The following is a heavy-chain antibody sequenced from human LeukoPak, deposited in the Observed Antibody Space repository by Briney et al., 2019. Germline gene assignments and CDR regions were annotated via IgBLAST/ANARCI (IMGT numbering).Heavy chain of an antibody. D-gene: IGHD6-19*01. CDR1: GGSISSYY. J-gene: IGHJ4*02. CDR3: ARGKVVAGTPGQNSWDY. CDR2: TRTSGDT. V-gene: IGHV4-4*07. Sequence: SETLSLTCTVSGGSISSYYWNWIRQPAGKGLEWIGRTRTSGDTSYNPSLKSRVTVSVDTSRNQFSLKLSAVTAADTAVYYCARGKVVAGTPGQNSWDYWGQGTLVTVSS.